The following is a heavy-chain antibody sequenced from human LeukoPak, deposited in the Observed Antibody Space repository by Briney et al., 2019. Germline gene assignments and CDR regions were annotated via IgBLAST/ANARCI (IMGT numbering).Heavy chain of an antibody. V-gene: IGHV4-59*01. CDR2: IYYTGTT. Sequence: LSETLSLTCTISGGSISNSYWSWIRQPPGKPLEWIGYIYYTGTTKHNPSLKSRATISLDTSKNQFSLKLTSVTAADTALFFCARGYDIDVWGQGTTVAVSS. CDR3: ARGYDIDV. J-gene: IGHJ6*02. CDR1: GGSISNSY.